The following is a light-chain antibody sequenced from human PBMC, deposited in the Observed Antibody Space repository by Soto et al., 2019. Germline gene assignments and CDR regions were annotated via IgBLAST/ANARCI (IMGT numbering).Light chain of an antibody. CDR1: SNNVGGYDD. Sequence: SVRTQPRSVSGSPGQSVTVSCTVTSNNVGGYDDVSWYQQHPGKAPKFIIYDVSQRPSGVPDRFSGSKSGNTASLTISGLQAEDEADYYCCSYAGTLSYVFGTGTKVTVL. CDR3: CSYAGTLSYV. J-gene: IGLJ1*01. CDR2: DVS. V-gene: IGLV2-11*01.